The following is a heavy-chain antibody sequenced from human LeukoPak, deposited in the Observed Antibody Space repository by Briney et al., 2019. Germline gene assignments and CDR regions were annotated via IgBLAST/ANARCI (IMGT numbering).Heavy chain of an antibody. CDR1: GGSFSGYY. CDR3: ARDAGYYDFWSGCIPYYFDY. J-gene: IGHJ4*02. D-gene: IGHD3-3*01. V-gene: IGHV4-59*01. Sequence: KPSETLSLTCAVYGGSFSGYYWSWIRQPPGKGLEWIGYIYYTGTTNYNPSLKSRVTISVDTSKNQFSLKVSSVTAADTGVYYCARDAGYYDFWSGCIPYYFDYWGQGTLVTVSS. CDR2: IYYTGTT.